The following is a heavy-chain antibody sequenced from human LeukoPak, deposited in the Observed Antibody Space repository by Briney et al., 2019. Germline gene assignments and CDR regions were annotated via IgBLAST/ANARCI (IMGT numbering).Heavy chain of an antibody. J-gene: IGHJ3*02. CDR2: ISAYNGNT. D-gene: IGHD3-22*01. V-gene: IGHV1-18*01. CDR3: ARTAMIVVAKDALDI. CDR1: GYTFTSYG. Sequence: GASVKVSCKASGYTFTSYGISWLRQAPGQGLEWMGWISAYNGNTNYAQKLQGRVTMTTDTSTSTAYMELRSLRSDDTAVYYCARTAMIVVAKDALDIWGQGTMVTVSS.